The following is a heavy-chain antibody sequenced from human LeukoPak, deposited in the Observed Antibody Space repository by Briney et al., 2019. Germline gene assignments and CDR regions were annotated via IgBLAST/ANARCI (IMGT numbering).Heavy chain of an antibody. CDR2: IIYSGGAT. J-gene: IGHJ4*02. CDR1: GFTFSRSA. V-gene: IGHV3-23*01. Sequence: GGALRLSCAASGFTFSRSAMTWVRQGPGTGLEFVASIIYSGGATYYADSVKGRFTISRDNSKNTLYLQMNSLRAEDTALYYCAKDGLYYDGSEHVYYFDSWGQGTLVTGSS. D-gene: IGHD3-22*01. CDR3: AKDGLYYDGSEHVYYFDS.